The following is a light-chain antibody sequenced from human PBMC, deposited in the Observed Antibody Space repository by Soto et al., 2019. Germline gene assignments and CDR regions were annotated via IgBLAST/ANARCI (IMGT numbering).Light chain of an antibody. CDR1: QNIWRL. J-gene: IGKJ5*01. CDR3: EQAGSSPIT. Sequence: DIQMTQSPSSVSASVGDRVTITGRASQNIWRLLAWYQQKPGKAPELLIYDASSLQSGVPPRFSGSGSGTDFTLTISSLQPEDFATYYCEQAGSSPITFGQGTRLEIK. V-gene: IGKV1-12*01. CDR2: DAS.